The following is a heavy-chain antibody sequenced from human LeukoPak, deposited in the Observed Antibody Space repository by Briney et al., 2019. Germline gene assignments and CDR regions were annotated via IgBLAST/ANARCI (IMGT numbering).Heavy chain of an antibody. Sequence: GGSLRLTCAASGFTFSSYWMTWVRQAPGKGPEWVANIKQDGTEKYYVDSVTGRFIISRDNAKDSLYLQMNSLRADDTAVYYCARMSSSSWYVCDYWGQGTLVTVAS. CDR3: ARMSSSSWYVCDY. CDR1: GFTFSSYW. V-gene: IGHV3-7*01. D-gene: IGHD6-13*01. J-gene: IGHJ4*02. CDR2: IKQDGTEK.